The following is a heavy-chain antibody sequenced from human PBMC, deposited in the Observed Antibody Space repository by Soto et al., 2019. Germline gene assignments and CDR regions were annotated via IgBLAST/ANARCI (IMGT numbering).Heavy chain of an antibody. Sequence: GGSLRLSCAASGFTFSSYAMSWVRQAPGKGLEWVSAISGSGGSTYYADSVKGRFTISRDNSKNTLYLQMNSLRAEDTAVYYCAKVESFTMVQGVRVGSFDFWGQGTMVTVSS. CDR1: GFTFSSYA. J-gene: IGHJ3*01. CDR2: ISGSGGST. CDR3: AKVESFTMVQGVRVGSFDF. V-gene: IGHV3-23*01. D-gene: IGHD3-10*01.